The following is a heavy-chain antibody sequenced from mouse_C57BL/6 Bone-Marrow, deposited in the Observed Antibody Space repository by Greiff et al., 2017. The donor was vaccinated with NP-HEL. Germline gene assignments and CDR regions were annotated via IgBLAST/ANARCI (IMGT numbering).Heavy chain of an antibody. V-gene: IGHV5-16*01. CDR3: ARLLIYYDYEFDY. D-gene: IGHD2-4*01. CDR1: GFTFSDYY. Sequence: EVKVVESEGGLVQPGSSMKLSCTASGFTFSDYYMAWVRQVPEKGLEWVANINYDGSSTYYLDSLQSRFIISRDNAKNILYLQMSSLKSEDTATYYCARLLIYYDYEFDYWGQGTTLTVSS. J-gene: IGHJ2*01. CDR2: INYDGSST.